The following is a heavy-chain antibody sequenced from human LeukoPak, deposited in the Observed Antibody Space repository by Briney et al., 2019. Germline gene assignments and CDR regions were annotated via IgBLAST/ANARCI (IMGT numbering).Heavy chain of an antibody. J-gene: IGHJ4*02. CDR2: INTDGSTT. CDR1: GFTFSRYW. V-gene: IGHV3-74*01. CDR3: ARDLDRDESTHFDY. D-gene: IGHD1-1*01. Sequence: GGSLRLSCAASGFTFSRYWMHWVRQAPGKGLVWVSHINTDGSTTKFADSVKGRFSVSRDNAKNTLYLQMNSLRAEDTAVYYCARDLDRDESTHFDYWGQGTLVTVSS.